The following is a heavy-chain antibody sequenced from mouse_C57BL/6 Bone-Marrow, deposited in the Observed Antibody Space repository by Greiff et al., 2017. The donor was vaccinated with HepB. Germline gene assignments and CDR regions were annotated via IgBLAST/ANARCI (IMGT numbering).Heavy chain of an antibody. CDR2: IDPENGDT. Sequence: VHLKQSGAELVRPGASVKLSCTASGFNIKDDYMHWVKQRPEQGLEWIGWIDPENGDTEYASKFQGKATITADTSSNTAYLQLSSLTSEDTAVYYCTTGNGFAYWGQGTLVTVSA. V-gene: IGHV14-4*01. D-gene: IGHD4-1*01. CDR1: GFNIKDDY. CDR3: TTGNGFAY. J-gene: IGHJ3*01.